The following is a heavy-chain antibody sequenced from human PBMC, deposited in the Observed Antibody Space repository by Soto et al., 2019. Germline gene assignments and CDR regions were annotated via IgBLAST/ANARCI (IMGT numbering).Heavy chain of an antibody. Sequence: PGGSLRLSCAASGFTFSSYSMNWVRQAPGKGLEWVSSISSSSYIYYADSVKGRFTISRDNAKNSLYLQMNSLRAEDTAVYYCAKGRYCSGGSCYLDAFDIWGQGTMVTVSS. CDR2: ISSSSYI. CDR3: AKGRYCSGGSCYLDAFDI. V-gene: IGHV3-21*01. D-gene: IGHD2-15*01. J-gene: IGHJ3*02. CDR1: GFTFSSYS.